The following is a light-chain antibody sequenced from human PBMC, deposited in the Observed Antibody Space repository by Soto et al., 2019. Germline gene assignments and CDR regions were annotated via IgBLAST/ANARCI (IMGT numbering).Light chain of an antibody. CDR3: QQRSNWPPIT. CDR1: ESVSSNY. CDR2: DAS. Sequence: EIEVTQSPGTLSLSPGERATLSCRASESVSSNYVAWYQQKKPGQAPRLLIYDASNRATGIPARFSGSGSGTDFTLTISSLEPEDFAVYYCQQRSNWPPITFGQGTRLEIK. J-gene: IGKJ5*01. V-gene: IGKV3-11*01.